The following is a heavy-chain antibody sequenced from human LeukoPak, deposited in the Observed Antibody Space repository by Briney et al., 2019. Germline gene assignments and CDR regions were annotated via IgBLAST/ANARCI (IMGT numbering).Heavy chain of an antibody. V-gene: IGHV1-18*01. CDR2: ISAYNGNT. CDR3: ARDSTTVTTWGYYYYGMEV. Sequence: ASVKVSCKASGYTFTSYGISWVRQAPGQGLEWMGWISAYNGNTNYAQKLQGRVTMTTDTSTSTTYMELRSLRSDDTAVYYCARDSTTVTTWGYYYYGMEVWGQGTTVTVSS. CDR1: GYTFTSYG. D-gene: IGHD4-11*01. J-gene: IGHJ6*02.